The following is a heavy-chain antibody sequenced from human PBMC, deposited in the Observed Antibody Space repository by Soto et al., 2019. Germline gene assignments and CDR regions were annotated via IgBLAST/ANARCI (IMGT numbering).Heavy chain of an antibody. CDR3: ARDPHGDGYIYDHTFHI. CDR2: IIPIFGTA. Sequence: GASVKVSCKASGGTFSSYAISWVRQAPGQGLEWMGGIIPIFGTANYAQKFQGRVTITADESTSTAYMELSSLRSEDTAVYYCARDPHGDGYIYDHTFHIWGQETMVTLSS. J-gene: IGHJ3*02. CDR1: GGTFSSYA. V-gene: IGHV1-69*13. D-gene: IGHD5-12*01.